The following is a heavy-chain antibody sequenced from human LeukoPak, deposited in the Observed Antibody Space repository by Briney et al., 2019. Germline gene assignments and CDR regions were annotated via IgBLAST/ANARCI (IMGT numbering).Heavy chain of an antibody. Sequence: SETLSLTSTVSGGSISSYYWSWIRQPPGKGLEWIGYIYYSGSTNYNPSLKSRVTISVDTSKNQFSLKLSSVTAADTAVYYCARESMVRGVTFDYWGQGTLATVSS. CDR2: IYYSGST. CDR1: GGSISSYY. J-gene: IGHJ4*02. V-gene: IGHV4-59*01. D-gene: IGHD3-10*01. CDR3: ARESMVRGVTFDY.